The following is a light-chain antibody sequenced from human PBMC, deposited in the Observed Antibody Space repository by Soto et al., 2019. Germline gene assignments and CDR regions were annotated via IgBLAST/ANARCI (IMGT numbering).Light chain of an antibody. CDR1: QSFSSW. CDR3: QQFRT. CDR2: DGS. Sequence: DIPMTQSPSTLSASVGDRVTVSCRASQSFSSWLAWYQQKPGKAPKLLIYDGSTLQGGVPSRFSGSGSGTEFTLTISSLQPDDAATYYCQQFRTFGQGTKVEFK. V-gene: IGKV1-5*01. J-gene: IGKJ1*01.